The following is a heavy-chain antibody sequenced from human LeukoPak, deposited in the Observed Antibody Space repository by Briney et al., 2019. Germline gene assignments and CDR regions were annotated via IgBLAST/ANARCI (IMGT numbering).Heavy chain of an antibody. D-gene: IGHD2-8*02. CDR2: IFPSGSEI. J-gene: IGHJ4*02. Sequence: PGRSLRLSCAASGFTFSTFAMIWVRQPPGKGLEWVSSIFPSGSEIHYADSVRGRFTISRDNSKSTLSLQMNSLRAEDTAIYYCATYRQVLLPFESWGQGTLVTVSS. CDR1: GFTFSTFA. CDR3: ATYRQVLLPFES. V-gene: IGHV3-23*01.